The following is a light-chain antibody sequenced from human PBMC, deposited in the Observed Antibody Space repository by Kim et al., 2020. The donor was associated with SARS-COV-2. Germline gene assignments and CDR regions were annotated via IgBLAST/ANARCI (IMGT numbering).Light chain of an antibody. CDR2: AAS. Sequence: DIQMSQSPSSLSASVGDRVTITCRASQSISSYLNWYQQKPGKAPKLLIYAASSLQSGVPSRFSGSGSGAVFTLTISSLQPDDFATYYCQQSYSTPRTFGQGTKVEIK. CDR3: QQSYSTPRT. V-gene: IGKV1-39*01. J-gene: IGKJ1*01. CDR1: QSISSY.